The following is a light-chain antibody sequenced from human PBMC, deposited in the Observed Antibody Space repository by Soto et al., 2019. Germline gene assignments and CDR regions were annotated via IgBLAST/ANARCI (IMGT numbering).Light chain of an antibody. J-gene: IGKJ2*01. CDR1: HGITSY. CDR3: QPFNSYAPT. Sequence: DIQLTQSPSFLSASVGDRVTITCRASHGITSYLAWYHQKPGNAPKLLIYAASTLQSVVASRFRGSGSGTDFLLLISSLRPEDFVPYSCQPFNSYAPTLGQGTMPE. V-gene: IGKV1-9*01. CDR2: AAS.